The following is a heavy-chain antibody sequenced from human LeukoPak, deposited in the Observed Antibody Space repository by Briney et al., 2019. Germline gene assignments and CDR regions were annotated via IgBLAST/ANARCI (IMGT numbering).Heavy chain of an antibody. D-gene: IGHD5-18*01. CDR2: MNPNSGKT. CDR1: GYTFTSYD. V-gene: IGHV1-8*01. J-gene: IGHJ6*02. Sequence: GASVKVSCKASGYTFTSYDINWVRQATGQGLEWRGWMNPNSGKTGYAQKFQGRVTMTRNTSISTAYMELSSLRSEDTAVYYCAREVDVDTALAYGMDVWGQGTTVTVSS. CDR3: AREVDVDTALAYGMDV.